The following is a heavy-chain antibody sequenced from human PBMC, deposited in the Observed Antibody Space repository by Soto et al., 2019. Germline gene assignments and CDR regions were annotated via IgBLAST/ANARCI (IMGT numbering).Heavy chain of an antibody. CDR3: ASPLYGDGAFDI. V-gene: IGHV3-74*01. Sequence: GGSIRLSCAASGFTFSSYWMHWVRQAPGKGLVWVSRINSDGSSTSYADSVKGRFTISRDNAKNTLYLQMNSLRAEDTAVYYCASPLYGDGAFDIWGQGTMVTVSS. CDR1: GFTFSSYW. D-gene: IGHD4-17*01. CDR2: INSDGSST. J-gene: IGHJ3*02.